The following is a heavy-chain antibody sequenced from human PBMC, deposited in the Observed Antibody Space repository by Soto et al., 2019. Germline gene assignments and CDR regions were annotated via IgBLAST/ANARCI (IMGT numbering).Heavy chain of an antibody. Sequence: GSLRLSCGVSGFTLGDHGMSWVRQAPGKGLEGVGFIRSETLGGTIDYAASVKGRFVISRDDSKGIAYLHMNSLKTEDTATYFCAKDGYNYYEFWGRGTLFTVSS. CDR2: IRSETLGGTI. V-gene: IGHV3-49*04. D-gene: IGHD5-12*01. CDR1: GFTLGDHG. J-gene: IGHJ4*02. CDR3: AKDGYNYYEF.